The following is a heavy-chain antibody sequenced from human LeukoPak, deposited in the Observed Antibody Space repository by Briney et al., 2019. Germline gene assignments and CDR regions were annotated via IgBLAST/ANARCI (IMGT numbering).Heavy chain of an antibody. CDR2: IYYSGST. D-gene: IGHD2-21*02. CDR3: ARREGYCGGDCSYNWFDP. CDR1: GGSISSSSYY. Sequence: SETLSLTCTVSGGSISSSSYYWGWIRQPPGKGLEWIGSIYYSGSTYYNPSLKIRVTISVDTSKNQFSLKLSSVTAADTAVYYCARREGYCGGDCSYNWFDPWGQGTLVTVSS. J-gene: IGHJ5*02. V-gene: IGHV4-39*01.